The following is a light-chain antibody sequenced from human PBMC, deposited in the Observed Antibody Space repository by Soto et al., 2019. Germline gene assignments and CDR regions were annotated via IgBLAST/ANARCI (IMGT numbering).Light chain of an antibody. V-gene: IGLV2-11*01. Sequence: QSALTQPHSVSGSPGQSVAISCTGTSSDVGGYNYVSWYQQHPGKAPKLMIYDVSKRPSGVPDRFSGSKSGNTASLTISGLQAEDEADYYCCSYAGSYSYVLGTGTKVTDL. CDR3: CSYAGSYSYV. CDR2: DVS. J-gene: IGLJ1*01. CDR1: SSDVGGYNY.